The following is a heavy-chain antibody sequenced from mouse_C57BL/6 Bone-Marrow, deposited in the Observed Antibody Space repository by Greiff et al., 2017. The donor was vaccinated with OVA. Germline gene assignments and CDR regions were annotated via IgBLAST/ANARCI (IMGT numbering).Heavy chain of an antibody. CDR1: GFNIKDDY. V-gene: IGHV14-4*01. J-gene: IGHJ2*01. CDR2: IDPENGDT. CDR3: TSYGNFDY. D-gene: IGHD2-1*01. Sequence: EVQLQQSGAELVRPGASVKLSCTASGFNIKDDYMHWVKQRPEQGLEWIGWIDPENGDTEYASKFLGKATITADTSSNTAYLQLSSLTSEDTAVYYCTSYGNFDYWDQGTTLTVAS.